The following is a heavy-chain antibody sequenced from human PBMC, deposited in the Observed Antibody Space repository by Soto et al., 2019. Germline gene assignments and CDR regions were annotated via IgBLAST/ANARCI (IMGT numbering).Heavy chain of an antibody. Sequence: GSLRLSCNCSGFRFSEHAMTWVRQAPGKGLEWVGFIRNTPYGGTTDYAASVRGRFTISRDDSASIAYLQMNSLKTEDTAVYYCTRVPDYSNYVYYGMDVWGQGTTVTVSS. V-gene: IGHV3-49*04. D-gene: IGHD4-4*01. CDR3: TRVPDYSNYVYYGMDV. CDR2: IRNTPYGGTT. J-gene: IGHJ6*02. CDR1: GFRFSEHA.